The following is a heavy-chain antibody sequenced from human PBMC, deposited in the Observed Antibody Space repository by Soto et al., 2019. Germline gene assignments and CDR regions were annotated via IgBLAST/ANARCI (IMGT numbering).Heavy chain of an antibody. D-gene: IGHD6-19*01. J-gene: IGHJ6*02. CDR2: ISYDGSNK. Sequence: GGSLRLSCAASGFTFSSYAMHWVRQAPGKGLEWVAVISYDGSNKYYADSVKGRFTISRDNSKNTLYLQMNSLRAEDTAVYYCARDEQWLVTYYYYGMDVWGQGTTVTVSS. CDR1: GFTFSSYA. CDR3: ARDEQWLVTYYYYGMDV. V-gene: IGHV3-30-3*01.